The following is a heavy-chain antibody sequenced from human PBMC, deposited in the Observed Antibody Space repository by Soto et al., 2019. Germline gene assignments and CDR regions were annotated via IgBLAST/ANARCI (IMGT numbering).Heavy chain of an antibody. Sequence: SETLSLTCTVSGGSISSYYWSWIRQPPGKGLEWIGYIYYSGSTNYNPSLKSRVTISVDTSKNQFSLKLSSVTAADTAVYYCARGGVWFGELLSKPYYYYGMDVWGQGTTVTVSS. CDR1: GGSISSYY. J-gene: IGHJ6*02. V-gene: IGHV4-59*01. CDR3: ARGGVWFGELLSKPYYYYGMDV. D-gene: IGHD3-10*01. CDR2: IYYSGST.